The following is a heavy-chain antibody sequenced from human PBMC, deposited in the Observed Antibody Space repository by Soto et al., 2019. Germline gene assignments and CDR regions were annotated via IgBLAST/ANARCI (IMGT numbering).Heavy chain of an antibody. Sequence: PEAPGKGLEWVSAISGSGGSTYYADSVKGRFTISRDNSKNTLYLQMNSLRAEDTAVYYCAVWFGDAIIDYWTQGTLVTVSS. CDR2: ISGSGGST. CDR3: AVWFGDAIIDY. D-gene: IGHD3-10*01. V-gene: IGHV3-23*01. J-gene: IGHJ4*02.